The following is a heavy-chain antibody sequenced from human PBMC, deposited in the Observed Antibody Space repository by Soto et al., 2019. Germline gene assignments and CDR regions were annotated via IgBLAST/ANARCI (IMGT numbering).Heavy chain of an antibody. J-gene: IGHJ4*01. V-gene: IGHV1-8*02. Sequence: ASVKVSCKASGYTFTSYGISWVRQAPGQGLEWMGWMNPNSGNTGYTQKFQGRVTMTRNTSISTAYMELSSLRSEDTAVYYCASAYRGVTTGYWGHGTLVTVSS. CDR2: MNPNSGNT. CDR3: ASAYRGVTTGY. D-gene: IGHD4-4*01. CDR1: GYTFTSYG.